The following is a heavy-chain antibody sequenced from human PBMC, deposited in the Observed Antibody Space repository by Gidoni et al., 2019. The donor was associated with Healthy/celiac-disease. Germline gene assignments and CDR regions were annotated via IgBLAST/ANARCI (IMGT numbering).Heavy chain of an antibody. J-gene: IGHJ4*02. CDR1: GGPLSSYY. CDR2: IYYSGST. D-gene: IGHD1-26*01. V-gene: IGHV4-59*08. CDR3: ARHGGSGSYYVRGVDY. Sequence: QVQLQAAGPGLVAPSETLSLPCTVSGGPLSSYYWRWLRQPPGKGLGWIVYIYYSGSTNYNPPRKSRVTTEVDTSKNQFSLKLSSVTAADTSVYYSARHGGSGSYYVRGVDYWGQGTLVTVSS.